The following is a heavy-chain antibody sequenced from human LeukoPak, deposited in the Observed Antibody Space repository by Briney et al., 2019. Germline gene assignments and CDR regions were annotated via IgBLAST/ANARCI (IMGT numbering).Heavy chain of an antibody. J-gene: IGHJ4*02. CDR2: ISYDGSNK. CDR1: GFTFGSYQ. CDR3: AKDSGLEDDY. V-gene: IGHV3-30*18. Sequence: PGGSLRLSCAASGFTFGSYQMNWVRQAPGKGLEWVAVISYDGSNKYYADSVKGRFTISRDNSKNTLYLQMNSLRAEDTAVYYCAKDSGLEDDYWGQGTLVTVSS.